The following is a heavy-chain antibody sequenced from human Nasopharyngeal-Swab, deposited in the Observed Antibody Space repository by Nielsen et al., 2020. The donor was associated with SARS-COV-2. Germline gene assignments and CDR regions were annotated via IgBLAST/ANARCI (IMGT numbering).Heavy chain of an antibody. CDR1: GFTFSSYG. CDR3: AKGLEMATAGY. J-gene: IGHJ4*02. Sequence: GGSLRLSCAASGFTFSSYGMHWVRQAPGKGLEWVAVISYDGSNKYYADSVKGRFTISRDNSKNTLYLQMNSLRAEDTAVYYCAKGLEMATAGYWGQGTLVTVSS. CDR2: ISYDGSNK. D-gene: IGHD5-24*01. V-gene: IGHV3-30*18.